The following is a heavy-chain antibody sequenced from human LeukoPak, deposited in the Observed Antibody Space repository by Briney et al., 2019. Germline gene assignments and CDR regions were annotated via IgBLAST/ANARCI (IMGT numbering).Heavy chain of an antibody. CDR3: ARERYSSSCIDP. D-gene: IGHD6-13*01. Sequence: SETLSLTCAVYGGSFSGYYWSWIRQPPGKGLDWIGEINHSGSTNYNPSLKSRVTISVDTSKNQFSLKLSSVTAADTAVYYCARERYSSSCIDPWGQGTLVTVSS. CDR2: INHSGST. J-gene: IGHJ5*02. V-gene: IGHV4-34*01. CDR1: GGSFSGYY.